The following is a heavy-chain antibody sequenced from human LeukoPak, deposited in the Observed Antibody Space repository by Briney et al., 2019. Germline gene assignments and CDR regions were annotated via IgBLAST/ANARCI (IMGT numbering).Heavy chain of an antibody. V-gene: IGHV3-23*01. CDR2: ISGSSEGT. CDR1: GFTFSSYW. D-gene: IGHD1-26*01. CDR3: AKGSDYNLYFDH. J-gene: IGHJ5*02. Sequence: GGSLRLSCAASGFTFSSYWMHWVRQAPGKGLVWVSTISGSSEGTYYADSVKGRFTISRDSSKDTVYLQMDSLRAEDTAVYYCAKGSDYNLYFDHWGQGALVTVSS.